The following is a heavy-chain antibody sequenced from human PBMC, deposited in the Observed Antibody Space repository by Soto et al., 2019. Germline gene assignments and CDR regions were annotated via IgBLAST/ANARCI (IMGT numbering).Heavy chain of an antibody. J-gene: IGHJ4*02. CDR1: GGSVSSSFFY. CDR3: ARVRPSSGWSLFDY. D-gene: IGHD6-13*01. Sequence: SETLSLTCTVSGGSVSSSFFYWSWVRQAPGRRLEWIGYIYYTRTTNYNPSLGIRVAMSLDTSKKQFTLNLLSVPAADMARYSCARVRPSSGWSLFDYWGQGMLVTVSS. V-gene: IGHV4-61*01. CDR2: IYYTRTT.